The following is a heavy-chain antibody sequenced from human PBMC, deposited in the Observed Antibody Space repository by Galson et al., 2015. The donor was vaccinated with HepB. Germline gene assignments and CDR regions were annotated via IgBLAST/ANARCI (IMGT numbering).Heavy chain of an antibody. CDR1: GFTFSSYS. CDR3: AKVPYSSSWTESTRDY. CDR2: ISYDGSNK. D-gene: IGHD6-13*01. Sequence: SLRLSCAASGFTFSSYSMNWVRQAPGKGLEWVAVISYDGSNKYYADSVKGRFTISRDNSKNTLYLQMNSLRAEDTAVYYCAKVPYSSSWTESTRDYWGQGTLVTVSS. J-gene: IGHJ4*02. V-gene: IGHV3-30*18.